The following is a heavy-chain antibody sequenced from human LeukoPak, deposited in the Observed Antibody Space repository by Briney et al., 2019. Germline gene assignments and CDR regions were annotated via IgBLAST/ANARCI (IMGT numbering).Heavy chain of an antibody. J-gene: IGHJ5*02. CDR2: ISGSGGST. D-gene: IGHD3-9*01. CDR3: AKSHILRYFEA. CDR1: GFTFSSYA. Sequence: GGSLRLSCAASGFTFSSYAMSWVRQAPGKGLEWVSVISGSGGSTYYADSVKGRFTISRDNSKNTLYLQMNSLRAEDTAVYYCAKSHILRYFEAWGQGTLVTASS. V-gene: IGHV3-23*01.